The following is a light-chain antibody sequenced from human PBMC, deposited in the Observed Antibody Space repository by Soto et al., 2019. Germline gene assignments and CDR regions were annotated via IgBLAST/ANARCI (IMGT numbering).Light chain of an antibody. J-gene: IGLJ2*01. CDR1: SSDVGGYNY. V-gene: IGLV2-8*01. CDR3: TSFAGINNFVV. Sequence: QAVVTQPPSASGSPGQSVTISCTGTSSDVGGYNYVSWYQQHPGKAPKLMIFEVNKRPSGVPDRFSGFKSGNTASLTVSGLQAEDEADYYCTSFAGINNFVVFGGGTKLTVL. CDR2: EVN.